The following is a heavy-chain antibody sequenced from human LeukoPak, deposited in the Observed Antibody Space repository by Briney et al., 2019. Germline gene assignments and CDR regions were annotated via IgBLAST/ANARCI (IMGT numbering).Heavy chain of an antibody. CDR2: IYYSGST. CDR1: GGSISSGGYY. Sequence: PSQTLSLTCTVSGGSISSGGYYWSWIRQHPGKGLEWIGYIYYSGSTYYNPSLRSRVTISVDTSKNQFSLKLSSVTAADTAVYYCARDIAAAGGARFDPWGQGTLVTVSS. D-gene: IGHD6-13*01. V-gene: IGHV4-31*03. CDR3: ARDIAAAGGARFDP. J-gene: IGHJ5*02.